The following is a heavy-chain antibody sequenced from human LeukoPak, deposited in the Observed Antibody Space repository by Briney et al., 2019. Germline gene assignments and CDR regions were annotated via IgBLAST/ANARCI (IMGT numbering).Heavy chain of an antibody. Sequence: GGSLRLSCAASGFIFRSYAMSWVRQAPGKGLEWVSGISSGGGRTYYADSVKGRFTISRDNSKNTLYLQMNSLRAEDTAVYYCANYYYDRSGYKNWGQGTLVTVSS. CDR2: ISSGGGRT. V-gene: IGHV3-23*01. CDR1: GFIFRSYA. J-gene: IGHJ4*02. D-gene: IGHD3-22*01. CDR3: ANYYYDRSGYKN.